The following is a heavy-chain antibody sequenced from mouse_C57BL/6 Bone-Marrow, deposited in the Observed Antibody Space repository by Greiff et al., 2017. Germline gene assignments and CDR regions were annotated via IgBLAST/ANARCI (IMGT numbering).Heavy chain of an antibody. V-gene: IGHV1-59*01. J-gene: IGHJ2*01. Sequence: QVQLQQPGAELVRPGTSVKLSCKASGYTFTSYWMHWVKQRPGQGLEWIGVIDPSDSYTNYNQKFKGKATLTVDSSSSTAYMQLSSLTSEDSAVYYCAREGIYYDYDEDGFDYWGQGTTLTVSS. CDR3: AREGIYYDYDEDGFDY. CDR1: GYTFTSYW. CDR2: IDPSDSYT. D-gene: IGHD2-4*01.